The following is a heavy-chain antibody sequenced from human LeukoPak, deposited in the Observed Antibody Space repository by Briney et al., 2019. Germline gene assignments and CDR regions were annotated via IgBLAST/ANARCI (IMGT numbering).Heavy chain of an antibody. V-gene: IGHV4-61*02. CDR3: AREPVTAYRTYAFDI. Sequence: SETLSLTCTVSGGSISSGSYYWSWIRQPAGKGLEWIGRIYTSGSTNYNPSPKSRVTISVDTSKNQFSLKLSSVTAADTAVYYCAREPVTAYRTYAFDIWGQGTMVTVSS. J-gene: IGHJ3*02. CDR2: IYTSGST. D-gene: IGHD2-21*02. CDR1: GGSISSGSYY.